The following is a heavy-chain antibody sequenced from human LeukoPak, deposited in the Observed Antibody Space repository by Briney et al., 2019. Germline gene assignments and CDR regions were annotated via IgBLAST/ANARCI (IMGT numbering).Heavy chain of an antibody. Sequence: SVKVSCKASGGTFSSYAISWVRQAPGQGPEWMGRIIPILGIANYAQKFQGRVTITADKSTSTAYMELSSLRSEDTAVYYCARGYYGSGSYLDYWGQGTLVTVSS. CDR2: IIPILGIA. J-gene: IGHJ4*02. CDR3: ARGYYGSGSYLDY. D-gene: IGHD3-10*01. V-gene: IGHV1-69*04. CDR1: GGTFSSYA.